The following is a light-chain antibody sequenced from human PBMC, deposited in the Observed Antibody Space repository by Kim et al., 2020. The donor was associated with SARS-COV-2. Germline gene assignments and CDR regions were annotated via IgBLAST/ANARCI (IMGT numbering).Light chain of an antibody. J-gene: IGKJ1*01. CDR3: QQYGSSRWT. V-gene: IGKV3-20*01. CDR2: GAS. Sequence: SPGERDTLSCSASQSASSCYLDWYQQKPGQAPRLLIYGASRRGTVIPDRCSGSGSGTDFTLTISRLETVDFAVYYCQQYGSSRWTFGQGTKVDIK. CDR1: QSASSCY.